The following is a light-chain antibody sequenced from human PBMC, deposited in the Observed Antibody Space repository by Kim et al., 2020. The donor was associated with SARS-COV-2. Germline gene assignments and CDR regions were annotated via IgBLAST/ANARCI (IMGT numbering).Light chain of an antibody. V-gene: IGKV4-1*01. CDR3: QQYYSTPPS. Sequence: RATLNCKSSQTVLYNSNNKNYLAWYQQKPGQAPKLLIYWASIRESGVSDRFSGSRSETDFTLTISSLQAEDVAVYYCQQYYSTPPSFGQGTKWRS. CDR1: QTVLYNSNNKNY. CDR2: WAS. J-gene: IGKJ2*03.